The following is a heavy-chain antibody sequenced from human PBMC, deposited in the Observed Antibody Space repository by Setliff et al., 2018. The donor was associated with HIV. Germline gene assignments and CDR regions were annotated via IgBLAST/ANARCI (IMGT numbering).Heavy chain of an antibody. CDR2: ISGSGGST. D-gene: IGHD6-19*01. CDR1: GFNFSSHT. CDR3: ARETPNSGWYRKEGYYFDY. V-gene: IGHV3-23*01. J-gene: IGHJ4*02. Sequence: PGGSLRLSCAASGFNFSSHTMNWIRQAPGKGLEWVSAISGSGGSTYYADSVKGRFTISRDNSKNTLYLQMNSLRAEDTAVYYCARETPNSGWYRKEGYYFDYWGQGMLVTVSS.